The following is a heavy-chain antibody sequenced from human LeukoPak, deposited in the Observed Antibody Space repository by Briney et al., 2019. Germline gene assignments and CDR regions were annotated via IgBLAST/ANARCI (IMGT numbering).Heavy chain of an antibody. CDR1: GGTFSSYA. CDR2: IIPIFGTA. Sequence: SVKVSCKASGGTFSSYAISWVRQAPGQGLEWMGGIIPIFGTANYAQKFQGRVTMTRDTSISTAYMELSRLRSDDTAVYYCARASSRGWYLGYHFYFRGQGTLVTVSS. V-gene: IGHV1-69*05. J-gene: IGHJ4*02. CDR3: ARASSRGWYLGYHFYF. D-gene: IGHD6-19*01.